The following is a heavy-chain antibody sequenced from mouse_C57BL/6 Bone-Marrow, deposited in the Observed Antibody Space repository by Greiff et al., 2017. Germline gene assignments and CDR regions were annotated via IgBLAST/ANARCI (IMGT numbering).Heavy chain of an antibody. CDR1: GFSLTSYG. Sequence: VQLQQSGPGLVQPSQSLSITCTVSGFSLTSYGVHWVRQSPGKGLEWLGVIWSGGSSDYNAAFISRLSISKDNSKSQVFFKMNSLEADDTAIYYCGRNTRRRGYAMDYWGQGTSVTVSS. J-gene: IGHJ4*01. CDR3: GRNTRRRGYAMDY. V-gene: IGHV2-2*01. CDR2: IWSGGSS.